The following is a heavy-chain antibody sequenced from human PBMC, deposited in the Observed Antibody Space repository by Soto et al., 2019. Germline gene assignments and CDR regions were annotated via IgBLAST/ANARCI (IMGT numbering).Heavy chain of an antibody. CDR2: LDTDGSTT. D-gene: IGHD2-15*01. CDR1: GFTFSNYW. J-gene: IGHJ4*02. V-gene: IGHV3-74*01. CDR3: ACSRRPARLGPKGAIDY. Sequence: EVHLVESGGAVVQPGGSLRLSCATSGFTFSNYWMHWVRQVPGRGLVWVSRLDTDGSTTSYADFAKGRFTISRDNAKSTLSLQMNSLRAEDTAIYYCACSRRPARLGPKGAIDYWGQGTLVTVSS.